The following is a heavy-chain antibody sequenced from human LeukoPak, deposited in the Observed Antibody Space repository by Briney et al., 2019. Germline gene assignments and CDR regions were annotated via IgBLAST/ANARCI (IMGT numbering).Heavy chain of an antibody. J-gene: IGHJ3*02. V-gene: IGHV3-20*04. CDR3: ARCSRSSTDCYSAFDI. D-gene: IGHD2-2*02. CDR1: GFTFDDYG. CDR2: ITNWNGGSA. Sequence: PGGSLRLSCEASGFTFDDYGMSWVRQAAGKGLEWVSAITNWNGGSAGYVGSVRGRFTVSRDNAKNSLYLQMNSLRAEDTALYYCARCSRSSTDCYSAFDIWGQGTVVTVSS.